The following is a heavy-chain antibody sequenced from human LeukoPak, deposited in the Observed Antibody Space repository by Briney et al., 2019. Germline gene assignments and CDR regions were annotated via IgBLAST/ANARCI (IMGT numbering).Heavy chain of an antibody. J-gene: IGHJ4*02. Sequence: PSETLSLTCAVYGGSFSAYYWSWIRQPPGKGLEWIGEINHSGSTNYNPSLKGRVTISVDTSKNQFSLKLSSVTAADTAVYYCARLRRTSVDSSGYYGFDYWGQGTLVTVSS. CDR1: GGSFSAYY. V-gene: IGHV4-34*01. D-gene: IGHD3-22*01. CDR2: INHSGST. CDR3: ARLRRTSVDSSGYYGFDY.